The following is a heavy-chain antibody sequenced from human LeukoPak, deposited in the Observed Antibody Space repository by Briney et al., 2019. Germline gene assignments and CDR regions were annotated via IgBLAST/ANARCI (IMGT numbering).Heavy chain of an antibody. CDR1: GYSISSGYY. CDR3: ARRYSSVWYLRRYFDY. V-gene: IGHV4-38-2*01. J-gene: IGHJ4*02. Sequence: PSETLSLTCAVSGYSISSGYYWGWIRQPPGKGLEWIGSIYHSGSTYYNPSLKSRVTISVDTSKNQFSLKLSSVTAADTAVYYCARRYSSVWYLRRYFDYWGQGTLVTVSS. CDR2: IYHSGST. D-gene: IGHD6-19*01.